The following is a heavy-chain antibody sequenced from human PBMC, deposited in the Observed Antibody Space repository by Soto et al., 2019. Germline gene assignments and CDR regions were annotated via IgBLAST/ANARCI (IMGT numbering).Heavy chain of an antibody. D-gene: IGHD2-2*01. CDR2: ISYDGSNK. Sequence: PGGSLRLSCAASGFTFNNCGMHWVRQAPGKGLEWVAVISYDGSNKYYADSVKGRFTVSRDNSKNTLYLQMNSLRAEDTAVYYCANRYHRSSTSCSDYWGQGTLVTVYS. CDR1: GFTFNNCG. J-gene: IGHJ4*02. CDR3: ANRYHRSSTSCSDY. V-gene: IGHV3-30*18.